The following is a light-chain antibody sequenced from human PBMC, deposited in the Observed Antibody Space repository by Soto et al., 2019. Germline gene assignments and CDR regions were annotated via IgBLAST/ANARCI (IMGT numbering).Light chain of an antibody. V-gene: IGLV2-14*01. Sequence: QSVLTQPASVSGSPGQSIAISCTGTSSDVGGYNYVSWYQLHPGKAPKLIIYEVSNRPSGVSNRFSGSKSGNTASLTISGLQAEDEADYYCSLYSSNGSLIFGPGTKVTVL. J-gene: IGLJ1*01. CDR3: SLYSSNGSLI. CDR2: EVS. CDR1: SSDVGGYNY.